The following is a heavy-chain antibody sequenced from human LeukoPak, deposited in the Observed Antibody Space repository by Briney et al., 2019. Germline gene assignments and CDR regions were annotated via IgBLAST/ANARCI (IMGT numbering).Heavy chain of an antibody. CDR2: IYYSGST. CDR3: ARQGESSGWPTLFDY. J-gene: IGHJ4*02. V-gene: IGHV4-39*01. D-gene: IGHD6-19*01. Sequence: PSETLSLTCTVSGGSISSSSYYWGWIRQPPGKGLEWIGNIYYSGSTSYNPSLKSRVTISVDTSKNQFSLNLRSVTAADTAVYYCARQGESSGWPTLFDYWGQGTLVTVSP. CDR1: GGSISSSSYY.